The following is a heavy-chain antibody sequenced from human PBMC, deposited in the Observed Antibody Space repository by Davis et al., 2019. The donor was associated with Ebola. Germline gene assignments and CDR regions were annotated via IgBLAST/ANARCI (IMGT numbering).Heavy chain of an antibody. CDR2: IKEDGSEK. Sequence: GESLKISCAASGFTFSNYWMSWVRQAPGKGLEWVANIKEDGSEKYYVDSVKGRFTISRDNTKNSLYLKMNNLRAEDTALYYCARGWRYPGAWGQGTLVTVSS. CDR1: GFTFSNYW. J-gene: IGHJ5*02. D-gene: IGHD2-2*02. CDR3: ARGWRYPGA. V-gene: IGHV3-7*01.